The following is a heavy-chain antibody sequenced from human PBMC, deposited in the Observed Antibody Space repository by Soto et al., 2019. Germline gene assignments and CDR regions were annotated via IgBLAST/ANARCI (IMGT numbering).Heavy chain of an antibody. J-gene: IGHJ2*01. D-gene: IGHD6-19*01. CDR3: AADIAVAGTNGYFDP. V-gene: IGHV3-74*01. CDR2: INSDGSST. CDR1: GFTFSSYW. Sequence: EVQLVESGGGLVQPGGSLRLSCAASGFTFSSYWMHWVRQAPGKGLVWVSRINSDGSSTSYADSVKGRFTISRDNAKNTLYLQMNRLRAEDKAVYYCAADIAVAGTNGYFDPWGRGTLVTVSS.